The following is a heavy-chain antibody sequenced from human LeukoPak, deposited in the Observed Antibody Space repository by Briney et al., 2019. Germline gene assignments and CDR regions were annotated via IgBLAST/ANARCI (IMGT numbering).Heavy chain of an antibody. J-gene: IGHJ3*02. V-gene: IGHV3-48*03. CDR2: ISSSAGTI. CDR1: GFTVSSSY. Sequence: PGGSLRLSCAASGFTVSSSYMNWVRQAPGKGLEWVSYISSSAGTIYYADSVKGRFTISRDNAKNSLYLQMNSLRAEDTAVYYCARGTGYSSKAFDIWGQGTMVTVSS. CDR3: ARGTGYSSKAFDI. D-gene: IGHD6-13*01.